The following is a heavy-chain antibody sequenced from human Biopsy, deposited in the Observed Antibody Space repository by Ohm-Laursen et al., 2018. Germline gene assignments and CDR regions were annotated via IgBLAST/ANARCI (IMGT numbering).Heavy chain of an antibody. V-gene: IGHV4-59*07. Sequence: SDTLSLTCTVSGGSISGYHWSWIRKSPGKGLEGLAYISYTGGITSNPSLNGRTTMSLDTSKNQFSLRLIYVATAGTAVYFCARTPHFDYWGQGTLVTVSS. CDR3: ARTPHFDY. CDR2: ISYTGGI. CDR1: GGSISGYH. J-gene: IGHJ4*02.